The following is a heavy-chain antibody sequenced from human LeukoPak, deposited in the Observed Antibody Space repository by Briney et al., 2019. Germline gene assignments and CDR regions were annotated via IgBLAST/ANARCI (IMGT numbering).Heavy chain of an antibody. D-gene: IGHD4-17*01. CDR3: ARVTLYAESALDY. CDR1: GFTLSSYS. J-gene: IGHJ4*02. V-gene: IGHV3-21*06. CDR2: ISSKSTYI. Sequence: PGGSLRLSCAASGFTLSSYSMDWVRQAPGKGLEWVSSISSKSTYIYYADSVKGRFTISRDNAKNSLYLQMNSLRAEDTAVYYCARVTLYAESALDYWGQGTLVTVSS.